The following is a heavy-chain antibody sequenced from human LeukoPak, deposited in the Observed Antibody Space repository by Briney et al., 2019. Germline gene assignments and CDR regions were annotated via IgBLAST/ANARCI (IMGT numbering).Heavy chain of an antibody. D-gene: IGHD4-17*01. V-gene: IGHV4-34*01. Sequence: PSETLSLTCAVYGGSFSGYYWSWIRQPPGKGLEWIGEINHSGSITYNPSLKSRVTISVDTSKNQFSLKLSSVTAADTAVYYCARDADYGDYVFDYWGQGTLVTVSS. CDR3: ARDADYGDYVFDY. CDR2: INHSGSI. J-gene: IGHJ4*02. CDR1: GGSFSGYY.